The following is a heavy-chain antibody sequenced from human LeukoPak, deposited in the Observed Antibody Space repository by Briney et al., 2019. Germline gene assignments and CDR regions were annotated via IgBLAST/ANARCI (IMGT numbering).Heavy chain of an antibody. CDR3: ARDLYYDSSGYDY. J-gene: IGHJ4*02. CDR1: GFTFSSYA. V-gene: IGHV3-64*01. Sequence: GGSLRLSCAASGFTFSSYAMHWVRQAPGKGLEYVSAISSNGGSTYYANSVKGRLTISRDNSKNTLYLQMGSLRAEDMAVYYCARDLYYDSSGYDYWGQGTLVTVSS. CDR2: ISSNGGST. D-gene: IGHD3-22*01.